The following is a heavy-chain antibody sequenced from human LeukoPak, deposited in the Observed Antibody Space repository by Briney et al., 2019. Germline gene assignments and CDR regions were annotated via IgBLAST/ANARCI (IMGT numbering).Heavy chain of an antibody. V-gene: IGHV4-59*01. J-gene: IGHJ4*02. CDR2: IYYSGST. CDR1: GGSISSYY. D-gene: IGHD3-22*01. CDR3: ARVPRDSSGYLEYYFDY. Sequence: SETLSLTCTVSGGSISSYYWSWIRQPAGKGLEWIGYIYYSGSTNYNPSLKSRVTISVDTSKNQFSLKLSSVTAADTAVYYCARVPRDSSGYLEYYFDYWGQGTLVTVSS.